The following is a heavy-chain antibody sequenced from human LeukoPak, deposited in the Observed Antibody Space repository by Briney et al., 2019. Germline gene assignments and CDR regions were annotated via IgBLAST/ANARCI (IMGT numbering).Heavy chain of an antibody. CDR2: TYYRSTWYN. V-gene: IGHV6-1*01. Sequence: SQTLSLTCAISGDSVSSNSVTWNWIRQSPSRGLEWLGRTYYRSTWYNDYAVSVRGRITVNPDTSKNQFSLQLNSVTPEDTAVYYCARAERIGNIRYFDYWGQGTLVTVSS. CDR3: ARAERIGNIRYFDY. D-gene: IGHD4-23*01. J-gene: IGHJ4*02. CDR1: GDSVSSNSVT.